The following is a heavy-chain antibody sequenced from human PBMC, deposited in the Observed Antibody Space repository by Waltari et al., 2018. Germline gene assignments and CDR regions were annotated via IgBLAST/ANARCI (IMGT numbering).Heavy chain of an antibody. D-gene: IGHD3-16*01. CDR3: ARGDMMFGWGWPSDP. V-gene: IGHV3-23*01. CDR1: GFTFSSYA. J-gene: IGHJ5*02. CDR2: IRGRGGSK. Sequence: EVQLLESGGGLVQPGGSLRLSCAASGFTFSSYAMSWVRQAPGKGLEWVSAIRGRGGSKYDAESVKGRFTISRDNSKNTLYLQRNSLRAEDTAVYYCARGDMMFGWGWPSDPWGQGTTVIVS.